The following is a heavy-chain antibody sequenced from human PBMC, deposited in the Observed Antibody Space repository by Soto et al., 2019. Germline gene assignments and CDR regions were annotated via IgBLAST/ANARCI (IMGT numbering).Heavy chain of an antibody. CDR2: FDPEDGET. J-gene: IGHJ4*02. CDR1: GYTLTELS. Sequence: ASVKVSCKVSGYTLTELSMHWVRQAPGKGLERMGGFDPEDGETIYAQKFQGRVTMTEDTSTDTAYMELSSLRSEDTAVYYCATVLSNYELEPRLDYWGQGTLVTVSS. D-gene: IGHD1-1*01. CDR3: ATVLSNYELEPRLDY. V-gene: IGHV1-24*01.